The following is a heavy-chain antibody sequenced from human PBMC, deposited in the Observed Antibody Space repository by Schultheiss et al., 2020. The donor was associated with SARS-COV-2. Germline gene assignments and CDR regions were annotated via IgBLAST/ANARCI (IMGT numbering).Heavy chain of an antibody. CDR3: ARDHAVYCTNGVCYILDY. J-gene: IGHJ4*02. CDR1: GGSISSYY. D-gene: IGHD2-8*01. CDR2: IYTSGST. V-gene: IGHV4-4*08. Sequence: SETLSLTCTVSGGSISSYYWSWIRQPPGKGLEWIGRIYTSGSTNYNPSLKSRVTISVDTSKNQFSLKLSSVTAADTAVYYCARDHAVYCTNGVCYILDYWGQGTLVTVSS.